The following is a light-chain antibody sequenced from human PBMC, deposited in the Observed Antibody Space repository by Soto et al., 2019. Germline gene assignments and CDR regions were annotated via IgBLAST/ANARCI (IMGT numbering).Light chain of an antibody. CDR1: QSVSSSY. Sequence: EIVLTQSPGTLSLSPGERATLSCRASQSVSSSYLAWYQQKPGQAPRLLIYGASSRATGILDRFSGSGSGTDFTLTISRLEPEDFAVYYCQQYGSSPFTFGPGTNVDIK. V-gene: IGKV3-20*01. CDR3: QQYGSSPFT. J-gene: IGKJ3*01. CDR2: GAS.